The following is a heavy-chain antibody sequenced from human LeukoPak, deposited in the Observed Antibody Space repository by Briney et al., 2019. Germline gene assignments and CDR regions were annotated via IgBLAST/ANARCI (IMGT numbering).Heavy chain of an antibody. V-gene: IGHV3-23*01. CDR3: AKAPVTTCRGAYCYPFDY. CDR1: GFTFSSYA. D-gene: IGHD2-21*01. CDR2: ISGSGGST. J-gene: IGHJ4*02. Sequence: GGTLRLSCAASGFTFSSYAMSWVRQAPGKGLEWVSAISGSGGSTYYADSVKGRFTISRDSFKNTLFLQMNRLRPEDAAVYYCAKAPVTTCRGAYCYPFDYWGQGTLVTVSP.